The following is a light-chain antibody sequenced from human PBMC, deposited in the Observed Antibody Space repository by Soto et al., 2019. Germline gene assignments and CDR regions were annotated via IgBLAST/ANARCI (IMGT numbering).Light chain of an antibody. CDR3: HLYGSSPQT. CDR2: GAS. CDR1: QIFRSSY. Sequence: EIVLTQSPGTLSLSPGELATLSFSASQIFRSSYLAWYQQKPGQAPRLLIYGASRRAIGIPGRFSGSGSGTDFTLTISRLEPEDFAVYYCHLYGSSPQTFGQGTKVDI. J-gene: IGKJ1*01. V-gene: IGKV3-20*01.